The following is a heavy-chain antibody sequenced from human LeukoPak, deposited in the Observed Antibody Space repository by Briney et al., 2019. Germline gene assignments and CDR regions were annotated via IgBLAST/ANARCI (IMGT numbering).Heavy chain of an antibody. Sequence: GGSLRLSCAVSGFTFSTFWMSWVRQAPGKGLEWVANIKEDGSEKHYVDSVKGRFTISRDNSKNTLFLQMNSLRAEDTAIYYCAKHGEAYGDSKTDYWGQGTLVTVSS. V-gene: IGHV3-7*03. D-gene: IGHD4-17*01. CDR2: IKEDGSEK. J-gene: IGHJ4*02. CDR3: AKHGEAYGDSKTDY. CDR1: GFTFSTFW.